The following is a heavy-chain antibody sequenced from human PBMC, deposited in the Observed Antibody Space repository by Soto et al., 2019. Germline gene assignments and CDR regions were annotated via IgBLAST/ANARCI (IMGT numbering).Heavy chain of an antibody. CDR2: INSDGSST. J-gene: IGHJ3*02. CDR1: GFTFSSYW. D-gene: IGHD3-22*01. V-gene: IGHV3-74*01. CDR3: ARELIDSSGYYPGAFDI. Sequence: GGSLRLSCAPSGFTFSSYWMHWLRQAPEKGLVWVSRINSDGSSTSYAYSVKGRFTISRDNAKNTLYLQMNSLRAEDTAVYYCARELIDSSGYYPGAFDIWGQGTMVTVS.